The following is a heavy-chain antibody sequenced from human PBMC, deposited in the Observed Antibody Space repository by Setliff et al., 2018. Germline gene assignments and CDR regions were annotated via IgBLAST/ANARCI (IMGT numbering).Heavy chain of an antibody. V-gene: IGHV1-18*01. D-gene: IGHD2-2*01. CDR3: TRDTNIVVVPPHRTAFDI. CDR2: ISPYNGYI. CDR1: GYTFSTYG. J-gene: IGHJ3*02. Sequence: ASVKVSCKASGYTFSTYGIAWVRQAPGQGLEWMGWISPYNGYINYAHKFQGRVTMTTDTSTGTADMELRNLRSDDTAVYYCTRDTNIVVVPPHRTAFDIWGQGTMVTVSS.